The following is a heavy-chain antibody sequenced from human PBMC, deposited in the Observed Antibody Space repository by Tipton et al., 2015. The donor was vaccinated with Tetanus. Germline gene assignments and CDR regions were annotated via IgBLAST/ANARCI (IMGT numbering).Heavy chain of an antibody. D-gene: IGHD2-15*01. CDR2: SWYDGTDK. J-gene: IGHJ4*02. Sequence: CAASGFIFSSYGIHWVRQAPGKGLEWVAVSWYDGTDKYYADSVKGRFTISRDNSKNTLYLQMNSLRAEDTAVYYCAREADCSGGSCFSGDFDNWGQGTQATVSS. CDR1: GFIFSSYG. V-gene: IGHV3-33*01. CDR3: AREADCSGGSCFSGDFDN.